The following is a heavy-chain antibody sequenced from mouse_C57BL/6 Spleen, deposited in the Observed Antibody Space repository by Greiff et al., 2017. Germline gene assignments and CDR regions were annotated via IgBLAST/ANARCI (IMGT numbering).Heavy chain of an antibody. Sequence: QVQLKESGAELVRPGTSVKVSCKASGYAFTNYLIGWVKQRPGQGLEWIGVINPGSGGTNYNEKFKGKATLTADKSSSTAYMQLSSLTSEDSAVYFCARNGYFDYWGQGTTLTVSS. D-gene: IGHD1-1*02. CDR2: INPGSGGT. J-gene: IGHJ2*01. CDR1: GYAFTNYL. V-gene: IGHV1-54*01. CDR3: ARNGYFDY.